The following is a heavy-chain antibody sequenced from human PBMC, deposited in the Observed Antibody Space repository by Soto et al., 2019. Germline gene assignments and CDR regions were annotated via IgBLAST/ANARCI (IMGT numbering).Heavy chain of an antibody. CDR1: GFTFSTYG. CDR2: ISGGGGDT. J-gene: IGHJ6*02. Sequence: EVQLLESGGGLVQPRGSLRLSCAASGFTFSTYGMSWVRQAPGKGLEWVSVISGGGGDTYYAGSVKGRFTISRDNSTNTLYLEMNSLRAEDTAVYYCAKTQQWGLPLSGGMDVWGQGTTVTVSS. V-gene: IGHV3-23*01. D-gene: IGHD6-19*01. CDR3: AKTQQWGLPLSGGMDV.